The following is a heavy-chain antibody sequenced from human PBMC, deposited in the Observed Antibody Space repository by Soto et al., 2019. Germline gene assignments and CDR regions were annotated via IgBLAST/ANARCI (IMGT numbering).Heavy chain of an antibody. J-gene: IGHJ6*02. CDR2: ISGSDDTT. V-gene: IGHV3-23*01. CDR1: GFTFSSYA. Sequence: RGSLRLSCAASGFTFSSYAMNWVRQAPGKGLEWVSAISGSDDTTYYADSVKGRFTISRDNSKNTLYLQMNNLRAEDTALYYCAKGSGYYSGGASMDVWGQGTTVTVSS. CDR3: AKGSGYYSGGASMDV. D-gene: IGHD3-3*01.